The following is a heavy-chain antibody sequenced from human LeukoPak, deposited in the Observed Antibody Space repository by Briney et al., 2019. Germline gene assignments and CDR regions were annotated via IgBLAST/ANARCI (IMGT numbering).Heavy chain of an antibody. CDR2: INHSGST. CDR3: AREGIVGAYNWFDP. J-gene: IGHJ5*02. D-gene: IGHD1-26*01. Sequence: PSETLSLTCSVSGGSVSNYYWSWIRQPPGKGLEWIGEINHSGSTNYNPSLKSRVTISVDTSKNQFSLKLSSVTAADTAVYYCAREGIVGAYNWFDPWGQGTLVTVSS. V-gene: IGHV4-34*01. CDR1: GGSVSNYY.